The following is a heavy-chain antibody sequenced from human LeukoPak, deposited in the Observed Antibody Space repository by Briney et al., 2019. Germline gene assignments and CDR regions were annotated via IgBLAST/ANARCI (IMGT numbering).Heavy chain of an antibody. CDR1: GGSISSYY. D-gene: IGHD6-19*01. Sequence: SETLSLTCTVSGGSISSYYWSWIRQPPGKGLEWIGYIYYSGSTNYNPSLKSRVTISVDTSKNQFSLKLSSVTAADTAVYYCARGYSSGWYDYWGQGTLVTVSS. V-gene: IGHV4-59*01. J-gene: IGHJ4*02. CDR2: IYYSGST. CDR3: ARGYSSGWYDY.